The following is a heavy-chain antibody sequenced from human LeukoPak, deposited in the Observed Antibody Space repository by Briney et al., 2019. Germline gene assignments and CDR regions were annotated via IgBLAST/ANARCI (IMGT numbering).Heavy chain of an antibody. J-gene: IGHJ4*02. Sequence: GGSLRLSCAASGFTFSSYWMHWVRQVPGKGLVWVSRIDGDGNNTNYADCVKGRFTISRDDAKNTLYLQMNSLRAEDTAVYYCARGGGYRFDPFDYWGQGTLVTVSS. CDR2: IDGDGNNT. D-gene: IGHD5-12*01. CDR1: GFTFSSYW. V-gene: IGHV3-74*01. CDR3: ARGGGYRFDPFDY.